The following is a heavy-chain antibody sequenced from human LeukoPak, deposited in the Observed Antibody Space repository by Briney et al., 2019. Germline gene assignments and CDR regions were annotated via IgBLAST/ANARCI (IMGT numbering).Heavy chain of an antibody. CDR3: ARDRGYCTNGMCWFDP. CDR1: GYTFTSYG. J-gene: IGHJ5*02. Sequence: AASVKVSCKASGYTFTSYGISWVRQAPGQGLEWMGWINTNSGDIKFAQKFQGRVTMTSDTSTTTAYMELSRLISDDTAVYYCARDRGYCTNGMCWFDPWGQGTLVTVSS. D-gene: IGHD2-8*01. CDR2: INTNSGDI. V-gene: IGHV1-2*02.